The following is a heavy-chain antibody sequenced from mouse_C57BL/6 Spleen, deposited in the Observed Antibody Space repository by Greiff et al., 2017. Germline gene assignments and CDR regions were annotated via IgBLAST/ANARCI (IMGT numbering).Heavy chain of an antibody. Sequence: VQLQQSGGDLVKPGGSLKLSCAASGFTFSSYGMSWVRQTPDKRLEWVATISSGGSYTYYPDSVKGRFTISRDNAKNTLYLQMSSLKSEDTAMYYCAREGYGFDYWGQGTTLTVSS. CDR2: ISSGGSYT. V-gene: IGHV5-6*01. CDR3: AREGYGFDY. D-gene: IGHD2-10*02. J-gene: IGHJ2*01. CDR1: GFTFSSYG.